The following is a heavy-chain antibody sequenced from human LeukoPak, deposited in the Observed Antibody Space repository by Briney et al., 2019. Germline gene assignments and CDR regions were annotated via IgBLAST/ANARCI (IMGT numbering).Heavy chain of an antibody. CDR1: GGSIRSDY. CDR2: ISYNGIT. J-gene: IGHJ5*02. V-gene: IGHV4-59*01. Sequence: SGTLSLTCSVSGGSIRSDYWSWIRQPPGKGLEWIGYISYNGITNYNPSLKSRLTMSVDTSKSQFSLKLSSLTAADTAVYYCAGDRVDRFGPRFDPWGPGTLVTVSS. D-gene: IGHD5-12*01. CDR3: AGDRVDRFGPRFDP.